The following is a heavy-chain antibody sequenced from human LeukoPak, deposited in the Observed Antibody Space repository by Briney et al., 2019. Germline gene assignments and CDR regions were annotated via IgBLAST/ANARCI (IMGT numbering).Heavy chain of an antibody. CDR2: IRYDGSNK. V-gene: IGHV3-30*02. J-gene: IGHJ4*02. D-gene: IGHD1-1*01. CDR3: AKGQLQDY. Sequence: PGGSLRLSCAASGFTFSSYAMHWVRQAPGKGLEWVAVIRYDGSNKYYADSVKGRFTISRDNSKNTLYLQMNSLRAEDTAVYYCAKGQLQDYWGQGTLVTVSS. CDR1: GFTFSSYA.